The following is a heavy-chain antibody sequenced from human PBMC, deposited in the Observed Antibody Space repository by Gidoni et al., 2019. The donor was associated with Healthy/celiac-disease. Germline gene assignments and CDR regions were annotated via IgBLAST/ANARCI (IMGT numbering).Heavy chain of an antibody. J-gene: IGHJ4*02. CDR3: TDDYGDSFFDY. Sequence: QVQLVESGGGVVQPGRSLRLSCAASGFTFSSYGMHWVRQAPGKGLGWVAVRSYDGSTKYYADSVKGRFTISRDNSKNTLYLQMNSLRAEDTAVYYCTDDYGDSFFDYWGQGTLVTVSS. CDR1: GFTFSSYG. D-gene: IGHD4-17*01. V-gene: IGHV3-30*03. CDR2: RSYDGSTK.